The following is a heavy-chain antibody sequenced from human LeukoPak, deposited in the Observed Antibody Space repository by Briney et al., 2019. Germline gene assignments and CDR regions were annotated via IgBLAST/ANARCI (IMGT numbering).Heavy chain of an antibody. CDR3: ARVDIVVVPAAMQYYYYGMDV. CDR1: GYTFTSYD. D-gene: IGHD2-2*03. V-gene: IGHV1-8*01. Sequence: ASVKVSCKASGYTFTSYDINWVRQATGQGLEWMGWMNPNSGNTGYAQKFQGRVTMTRNTSISTAYMELSSLRSEDTAVYYCARVDIVVVPAAMQYYYYGMDVWGQGTTVTVSS. J-gene: IGHJ6*02. CDR2: MNPNSGNT.